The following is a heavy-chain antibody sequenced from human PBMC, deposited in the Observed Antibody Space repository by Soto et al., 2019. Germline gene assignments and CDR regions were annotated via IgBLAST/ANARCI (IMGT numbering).Heavy chain of an antibody. CDR3: PSSSLYDIDV. CDR2: IYYDGNT. Sequence: SQTVTLTCSVAGGSIGRGYYYWGWIRQPPGKGLAWIANIYYDGNTYYHPSLKSRLIISIDTSKNQFSLKVGSVTAADPPVSDCPSSSLYDIDVCGQLPRVTVSS. V-gene: IGHV4-30-4*01. CDR1: GGSIGRGYYY. J-gene: IGHJ6*02.